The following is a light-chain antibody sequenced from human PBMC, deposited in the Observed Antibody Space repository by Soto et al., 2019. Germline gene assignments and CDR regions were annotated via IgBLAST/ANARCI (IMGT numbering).Light chain of an antibody. Sequence: QSALTQPASVSGSPGQSITISCTGTSSDVGGYNYVSWYQQHPGKAPKLMIYDVSNRPSGVSNRFSGSKSGNTASLTISGLQAEDDADYYCSSYTSSSTPLYVFGTGTKGTVL. CDR1: SSDVGGYNY. CDR3: SSYTSSSTPLYV. V-gene: IGLV2-14*01. J-gene: IGLJ1*01. CDR2: DVS.